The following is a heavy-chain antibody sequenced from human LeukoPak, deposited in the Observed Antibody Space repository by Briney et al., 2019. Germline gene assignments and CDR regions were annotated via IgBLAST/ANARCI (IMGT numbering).Heavy chain of an antibody. CDR1: GYIFTGYY. CDR3: ARAFTMVRGVIIGPTYY. CDR2: INPNSGGT. J-gene: IGHJ4*02. V-gene: IGHV1-2*06. Sequence: ASVKVSCKASGYIFTGYYMHWVRQAPGQGLEWMGRINPNSGGTNYAQKFQGRVTMTRDTSISTAYMELSRLRSDDTAVYYCARAFTMVRGVIIGPTYYWGQGTLVTVSS. D-gene: IGHD3-10*01.